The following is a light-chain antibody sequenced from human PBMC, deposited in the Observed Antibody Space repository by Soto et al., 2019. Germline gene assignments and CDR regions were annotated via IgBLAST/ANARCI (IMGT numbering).Light chain of an antibody. Sequence: QSVLTQPPSVSGAPGQRVTISCTGSSSNIGAGYDVHWYKKLPGTAPKLLIYGNSNRPSGVPDRFSGSKSGTSASLAITGLQAEDEADYYCQSYDSRLSSWVFGGGTKLTVL. CDR3: QSYDSRLSSWV. V-gene: IGLV1-40*01. CDR1: SSNIGAGYD. CDR2: GNS. J-gene: IGLJ3*02.